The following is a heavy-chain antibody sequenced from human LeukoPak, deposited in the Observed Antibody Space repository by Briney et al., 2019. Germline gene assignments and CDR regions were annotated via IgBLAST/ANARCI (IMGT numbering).Heavy chain of an antibody. D-gene: IGHD1-26*01. CDR2: IYYSGST. V-gene: IGHV4-59*01. CDR3: ASQWEDAFDI. J-gene: IGHJ3*02. Sequence: SETLSLTRTVSGGSISSYYWSWIRQPPGKGLEWIGYIYYSGSTNYNPSLKSRVTISVDTSKNQFSLKLSSVTAADTAVYYCASQWEDAFDIWGQGTMVTVSS. CDR1: GGSISSYY.